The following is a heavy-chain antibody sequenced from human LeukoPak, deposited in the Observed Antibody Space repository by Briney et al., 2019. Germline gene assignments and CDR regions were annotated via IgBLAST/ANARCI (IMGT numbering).Heavy chain of an antibody. CDR2: ISAYNGNT. J-gene: IGHJ4*02. Sequence: ASVKVSCKASGYTFTSYGISWVRQAPGQGLEWMGWISAYNGNTNYAQKFQGRVTMTRDTSTSTVYMELSSLRSEDTAVYYCARDPEVSYPIVGARAFDYWGQGTLVTVSS. CDR1: GYTFTSYG. CDR3: ARDPEVSYPIVGARAFDY. V-gene: IGHV1-18*01. D-gene: IGHD1-26*01.